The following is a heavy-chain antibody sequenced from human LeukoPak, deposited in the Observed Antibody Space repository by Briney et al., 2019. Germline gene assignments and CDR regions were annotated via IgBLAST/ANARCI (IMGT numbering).Heavy chain of an antibody. D-gene: IGHD6-13*01. V-gene: IGHV3-23*01. J-gene: IGHJ4*02. Sequence: PGGSLRLSCAASGFTFSSFAMNWVRQAPGKGLEWVSAISGSGGSTYYADSVKGRLTISRDNSKKTLYLQMNSLRAEDTTVYYCAQEINFRAAAGDYFDYWGQGTLVTVSS. CDR1: GFTFSSFA. CDR3: AQEINFRAAAGDYFDY. CDR2: ISGSGGST.